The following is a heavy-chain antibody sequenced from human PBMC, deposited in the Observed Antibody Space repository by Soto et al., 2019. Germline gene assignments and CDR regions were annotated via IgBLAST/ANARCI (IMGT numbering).Heavy chain of an antibody. CDR3: TRERSYSSGWYDS. CDR2: IYHSGST. D-gene: IGHD6-19*01. CDR1: GGSISSYY. J-gene: IGHJ5*01. V-gene: IGHV4-59*12. Sequence: PSETLSLTCTVSGGSISSYYWSWIRQHPRKGLEWIGYIYHSGSTNYNPSLKSRVTISVDTSKNQLSLELTNVTAADTAVYYCTRERSYSSGWYDSWGQGTLVTVSS.